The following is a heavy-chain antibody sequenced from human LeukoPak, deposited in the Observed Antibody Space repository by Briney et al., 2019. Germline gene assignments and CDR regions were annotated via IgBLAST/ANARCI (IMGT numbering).Heavy chain of an antibody. V-gene: IGHV4-59*01. CDR1: GGSINTYY. CDR2: IYYSGST. Sequence: MPSETLSLTCTVSGGSINTYYWSWIRQPPGKRLEWIGYIYYSGSTNYSPSLKSRVTISVDTSKNQFSLKLRSVTAADTAVYYCARQRASYGSGIMDVWGQGTTVTVSS. D-gene: IGHD3-10*01. J-gene: IGHJ6*02. CDR3: ARQRASYGSGIMDV.